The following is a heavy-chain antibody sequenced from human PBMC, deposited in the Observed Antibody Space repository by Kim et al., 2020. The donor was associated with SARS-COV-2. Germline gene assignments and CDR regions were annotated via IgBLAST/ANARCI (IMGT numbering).Heavy chain of an antibody. CDR3: ARWEPTVTRVRFDP. Sequence: SETLSLTCTVSGGSISSSSYYWGWIRQPPGKGLEWIGSIYYSGSTYYNPSLKSRVTISVDTSKNQFSLKLSSVTAADTAVYYCARWEPTVTRVRFDPWGQGTLVTVSS. V-gene: IGHV4-39*01. CDR2: IYYSGST. D-gene: IGHD4-17*01. CDR1: GGSISSSSYY. J-gene: IGHJ5*02.